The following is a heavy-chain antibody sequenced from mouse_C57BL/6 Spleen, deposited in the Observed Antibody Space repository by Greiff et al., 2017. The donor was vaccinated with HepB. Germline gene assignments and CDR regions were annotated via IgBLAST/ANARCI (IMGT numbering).Heavy chain of an antibody. Sequence: DVQLVESGPGLVKPSQSLSLTCSVPGYSITSGYYWTWIRQFPGNKLEWMGYISYDGSNNYNPSLKNRISITRDTSKNQFFLKLNSVTTEDTATYYCARGWLLHYYAMDYWGQGTSVTVSS. V-gene: IGHV3-6*01. CDR2: ISYDGSN. J-gene: IGHJ4*01. CDR1: GYSITSGYY. CDR3: ARGWLLHYYAMDY. D-gene: IGHD2-3*01.